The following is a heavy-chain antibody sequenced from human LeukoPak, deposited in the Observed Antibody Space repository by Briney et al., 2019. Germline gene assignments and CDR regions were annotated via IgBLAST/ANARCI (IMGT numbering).Heavy chain of an antibody. J-gene: IGHJ4*02. V-gene: IGHV3-23*01. CDR3: AKDSAKKYDDY. CDR1: GFTFSSSA. D-gene: IGHD2/OR15-2a*01. CDR2: ISGSDGST. Sequence: GGSLRLSCAASGFTFSSSAMSWVRLAPGKGLEWVSGISGSDGSTYYADSVKGRFTISRDNSKNTLFLQMNSLRAEDTAVYYCAKDSAKKYDDYWGQGTLVTVTS.